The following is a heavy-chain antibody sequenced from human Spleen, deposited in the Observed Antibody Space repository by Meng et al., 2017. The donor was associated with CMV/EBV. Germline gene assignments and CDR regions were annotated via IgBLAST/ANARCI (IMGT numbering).Heavy chain of an antibody. V-gene: IGHV3-30*04. D-gene: IGHD6-19*01. CDR2: ISYDGSNK. CDR1: GFSFSDYA. J-gene: IGHJ4*02. Sequence: GGSLRLSCATSGFSFSDYAMHWVRQAPGKGLEWVAVISYDGSNKYYTDSVKGRFIISRDNSKNTLYLQMNSLRAEDTALYYCARMEGYSYGGIAVAGTHCDYWGQGTLVTVSS. CDR3: ARMEGYSYGGIAVAGTHCDY.